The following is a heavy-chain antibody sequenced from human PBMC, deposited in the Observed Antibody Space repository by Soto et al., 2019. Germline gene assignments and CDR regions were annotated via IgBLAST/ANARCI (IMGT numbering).Heavy chain of an antibody. CDR3: AKERVVVTATPDFDY. J-gene: IGHJ4*02. D-gene: IGHD2-21*02. Sequence: QVQLVESGGGVVQPGRSLRLSCAASGFTFSSYGMHWVRQAPGKGLEWVAVISYDGSNKYYADSVKGRFTISRDNSKNTLYLQMNSLRAEDMAVYYCAKERVVVTATPDFDYWGQGTLVTVSS. CDR1: GFTFSSYG. V-gene: IGHV3-30*18. CDR2: ISYDGSNK.